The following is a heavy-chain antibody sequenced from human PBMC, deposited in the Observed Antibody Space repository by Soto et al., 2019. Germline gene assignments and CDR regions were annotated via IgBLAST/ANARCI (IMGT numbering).Heavy chain of an antibody. CDR1: GGSISSYY. CDR2: IYTSGST. D-gene: IGHD6-13*01. J-gene: IGHJ5*02. V-gene: IGHV4-4*07. Sequence: SETLSLTCTVSGGSISSYYWIWIRQPAGKGLEWIGRIYTSGSTNYNPSLKSRVTMSVDTSKNQFSLKLSSVTAADTAVYYCAREVVSSSWKIRQNWFDPWGQGTLVTVSS. CDR3: AREVVSSSWKIRQNWFDP.